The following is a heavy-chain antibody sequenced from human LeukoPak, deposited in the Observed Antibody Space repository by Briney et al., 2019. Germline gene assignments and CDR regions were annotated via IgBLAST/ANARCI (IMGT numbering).Heavy chain of an antibody. CDR3: ARHILSHYYDSSGYYYFIPYDAFDI. Sequence: SETLSLTCAVYGGSFSGYYWSWIRQPPGKGLEWIGEINHSGSTKYNPSLKSRVTISVDTSKNQFSLKLSSVTAADTAVYYCARHILSHYYDSSGYYYFIPYDAFDIWGQGTMVTVSS. D-gene: IGHD3-22*01. CDR2: INHSGST. J-gene: IGHJ3*02. V-gene: IGHV4-34*01. CDR1: GGSFSGYY.